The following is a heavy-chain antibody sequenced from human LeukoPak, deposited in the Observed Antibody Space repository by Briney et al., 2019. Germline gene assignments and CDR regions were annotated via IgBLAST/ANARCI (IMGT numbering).Heavy chain of an antibody. V-gene: IGHV1-3*01. CDR1: GYTFTSYA. D-gene: IGHD1-26*01. Sequence: GASVKVSCKASGYTFTSYAMHWVRQAPGQRLEWMGWINAGNGNTKYSQKFQGRVTITRDTSASTAYMELSSLRSEDTAVYYCARESPIVGASGSAFDIWGQGTMVTVSS. CDR2: INAGNGNT. CDR3: ARESPIVGASGSAFDI. J-gene: IGHJ3*02.